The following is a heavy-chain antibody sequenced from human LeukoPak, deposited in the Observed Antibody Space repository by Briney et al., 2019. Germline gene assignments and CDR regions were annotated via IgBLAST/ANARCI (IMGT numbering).Heavy chain of an antibody. V-gene: IGHV1-18*01. Sequence: ASVKVSCKASGYTFTSYGISWVRQAPGQGLEWMGWISAYNGNTNYAQKLQGRVTITTDTSTSTAYMELRSLRSDDTAVYYCTTSSYCEKNVCQTYFDFWGQGTLVTVSS. CDR1: GYTFTSYG. CDR3: TTSSYCEKNVCQTYFDF. J-gene: IGHJ4*02. CDR2: ISAYNGNT. D-gene: IGHD2-21*01.